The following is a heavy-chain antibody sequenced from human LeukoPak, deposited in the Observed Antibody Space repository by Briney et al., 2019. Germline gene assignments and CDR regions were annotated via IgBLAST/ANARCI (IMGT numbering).Heavy chain of an antibody. D-gene: IGHD2-2*01. CDR2: INWNGGST. V-gene: IGHV3-20*04. J-gene: IGHJ5*02. CDR3: AKAGCSSTSCYANWFDP. CDR1: GFTFDDYG. Sequence: GGSLRLSCAASGFTFDDYGMSWVRQAPGKGLEWVSGINWNGGSTGYADSVKGRFTISRDNAKNSLYLQMNSLRAEDTAVYYCAKAGCSSTSCYANWFDPWGQGTLVTVSS.